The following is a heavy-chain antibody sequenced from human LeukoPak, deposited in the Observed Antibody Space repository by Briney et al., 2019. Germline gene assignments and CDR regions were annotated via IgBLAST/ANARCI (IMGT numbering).Heavy chain of an antibody. J-gene: IGHJ6*02. D-gene: IGHD2-21*01. CDR2: ITTSGIT. V-gene: IGHV3-23*01. CDR3: AKAPVWNYYYGLDV. Sequence: PGGSLRLSCAASGLTPSHNVNNAMSWVRHAPGKGLEWVSGITTSGITYHAHSVTGRFTITRENSNHTLYLHMDSLRAEDTAVYYCAKAPVWNYYYGLDVWGQGTTVTVSS. CDR1: GLTPSHNVNNA.